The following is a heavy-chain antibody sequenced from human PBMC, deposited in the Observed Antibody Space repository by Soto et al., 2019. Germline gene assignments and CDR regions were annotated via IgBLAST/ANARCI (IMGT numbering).Heavy chain of an antibody. CDR1: GGSISSYY. J-gene: IGHJ1*01. V-gene: IGHV4-39*01. CDR2: IYQSGRT. Sequence: SETLSLTCTVSGGSISSYYWGWIRQPPGKGLEWIGSIYQSGRTYYNPSFKSRVSISVDRSKNQFSLILDSVTAADTAVYYCVRQENSWGQGTLVTVSS. D-gene: IGHD1-7*01. CDR3: VRQENS.